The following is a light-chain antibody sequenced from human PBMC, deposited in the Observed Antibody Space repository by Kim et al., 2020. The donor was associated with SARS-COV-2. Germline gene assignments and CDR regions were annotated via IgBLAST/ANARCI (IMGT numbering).Light chain of an antibody. CDR1: QSISNR. CDR2: YAS. J-gene: IGKJ4*01. Sequence: SAAPKEQVTISCRASQSISNRLHWYQQKADQSPKLLIKYASQSITGVPPRFSGSGSGTDFTLTINSLEAEDAATYYCQQSGNFLTFGGGTKVDIK. V-gene: IGKV6-21*02. CDR3: QQSGNFLT.